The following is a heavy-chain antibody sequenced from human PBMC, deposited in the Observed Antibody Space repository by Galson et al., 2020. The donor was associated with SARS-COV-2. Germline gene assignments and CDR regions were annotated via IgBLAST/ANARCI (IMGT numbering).Heavy chain of an antibody. CDR3: ARGWQQLGAFYYYYGMDV. Sequence: ASVKVSCKASGYTFTSYGISWVRQAPGQGLEWMGWISAYNGNTNYAQKLQGRVTMTTDTSTSTAYMELRSLRSDDTAVYYCARGWQQLGAFYYYYGMDVWGQGTTVTVSS. J-gene: IGHJ6*02. V-gene: IGHV1-18*01. CDR2: ISAYNGNT. D-gene: IGHD6-13*01. CDR1: GYTFTSYG.